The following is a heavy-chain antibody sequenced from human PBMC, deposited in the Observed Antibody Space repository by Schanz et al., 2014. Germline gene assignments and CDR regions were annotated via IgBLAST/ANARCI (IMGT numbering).Heavy chain of an antibody. V-gene: IGHV1-2*02. CDR3: AREVDTVATRDAYFDI. J-gene: IGHJ3*02. D-gene: IGHD5-12*01. Sequence: QVQLVQSGVEVKKPGASVKVSCKASGYSFTGYYMNWVRQAPGQGLEWVAWINPNSGATKYAQKFQGRVTVTGDTSITTAYMELGELRSDDSALYYCAREVDTVATRDAYFDIWGQGTLVTVSS. CDR2: INPNSGAT. CDR1: GYSFTGYY.